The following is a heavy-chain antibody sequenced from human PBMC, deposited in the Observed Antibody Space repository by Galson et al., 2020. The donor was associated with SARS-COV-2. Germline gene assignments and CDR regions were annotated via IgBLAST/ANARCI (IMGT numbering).Heavy chain of an antibody. Sequence: SVKVFCKASGGTLRNYVFSWVRQAPGQGLEWMGGIIPIFDTVNYAQKFQGRVTITADKSTSTAYMELSSLRSEDTAVYYCARKEAIVVVAGIGGRDYYYGLDVWGQGTTVTVPS. CDR3: ARKEAIVVVAGIGGRDYYYGLDV. CDR2: IIPIFDTV. V-gene: IGHV1-69*06. J-gene: IGHJ6*02. CDR1: GGTLRNYV. D-gene: IGHD2-15*01.